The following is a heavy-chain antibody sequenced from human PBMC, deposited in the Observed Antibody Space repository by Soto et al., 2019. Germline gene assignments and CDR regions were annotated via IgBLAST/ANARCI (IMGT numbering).Heavy chain of an antibody. D-gene: IGHD6-19*01. V-gene: IGHV3-49*04. CDR3: TRDLWSSRYSSGWYYDYYYGMDV. J-gene: IGHJ6*01. Sequence: PGGSLRLSCTASGFTFGDYAMSWVRQAPGKGLEWVGFIRSKAYGGTTEYAASVKGRFTISRDDSKSIAYLQMNSLKTEDTAVYYCTRDLWSSRYSSGWYYDYYYGMDVWGQGTTVTVTS. CDR1: GFTFGDYA. CDR2: IRSKAYGGTT.